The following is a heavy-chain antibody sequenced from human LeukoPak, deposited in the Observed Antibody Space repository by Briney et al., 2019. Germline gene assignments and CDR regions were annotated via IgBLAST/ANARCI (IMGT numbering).Heavy chain of an antibody. D-gene: IGHD6-19*01. V-gene: IGHV4-39*01. CDR1: GGSISTSNYY. J-gene: IGHJ6*03. CDR2: IFYSGST. Sequence: PSETLSLTCTVSGGSISTSNYYWGWVRQPPGKALEWIGNIFYSGSTYYSPSLKSRVTISVDTSKNQFSLKLSSVTAADTAVYYCARQPEGWYGSYYYYMDVWGKGTTVTISS. CDR3: ARQPEGWYGSYYYYMDV.